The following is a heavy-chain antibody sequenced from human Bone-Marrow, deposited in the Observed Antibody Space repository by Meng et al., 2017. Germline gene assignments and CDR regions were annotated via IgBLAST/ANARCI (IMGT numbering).Heavy chain of an antibody. D-gene: IGHD2-15*01. Sequence: GSLRLSCAVYGGSFSGYYWSWIRQPPGKGLEWIGEINHSGSTNYNPSLKSRVTISVDTSKNQFSLKLSSVTAADTAVYYCARDGGIVVVVAATKRVDYWGQGTLVTVSS. CDR3: ARDGGIVVVVAATKRVDY. V-gene: IGHV4-34*01. J-gene: IGHJ4*02. CDR2: INHSGST. CDR1: GGSFSGYY.